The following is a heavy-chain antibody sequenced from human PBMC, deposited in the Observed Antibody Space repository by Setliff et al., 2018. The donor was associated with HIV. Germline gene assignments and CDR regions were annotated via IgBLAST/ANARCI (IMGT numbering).Heavy chain of an antibody. J-gene: IGHJ6*03. D-gene: IGHD2-2*01. Sequence: PSETLSLTCTVSGGSISGYYWSWIRQPPGKGLEYIGSIFFTGNTIYNPSLKARVTISVDTSKNQFFLKLSSVTAADTAVYYCVRGYCSSTTCYDDYYYMDVWGKGSTVTVSS. CDR3: VRGYCSSTTCYDDYYYMDV. CDR2: IFFTGNT. CDR1: GGSISGYY. V-gene: IGHV4-59*01.